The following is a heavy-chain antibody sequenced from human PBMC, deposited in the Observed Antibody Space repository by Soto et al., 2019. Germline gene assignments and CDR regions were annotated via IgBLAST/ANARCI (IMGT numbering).Heavy chain of an antibody. D-gene: IGHD4-17*01. V-gene: IGHV1-8*01. CDR2: MNPNSGNT. J-gene: IGHJ5*02. CDR3: ARGLGPTVTHGWFDP. Sequence: ASVKVSCKASGYTFTSYDINWVRQATGQGLEWMGWMNPNSGNTGYAQKFQGRVTMTMNTSISTAYMELSSLRSEDTVVYYCARGLGPTVTHGWFDPWGQGTLVTVSS. CDR1: GYTFTSYD.